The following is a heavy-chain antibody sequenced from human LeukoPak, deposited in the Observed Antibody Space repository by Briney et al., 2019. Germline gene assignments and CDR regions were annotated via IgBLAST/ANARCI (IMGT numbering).Heavy chain of an antibody. Sequence: GGSLRLSCAASGFTFDDYGMSWVRQAPGKGLEWVSGINWNGGSTGYADSVKGRFTISRDNAKNSLYLQMNGLRAEDTALYYCARDRGVLWVDAFDIWGQGTMVTVSS. D-gene: IGHD3-16*01. CDR1: GFTFDDYG. CDR2: INWNGGST. J-gene: IGHJ3*02. CDR3: ARDRGVLWVDAFDI. V-gene: IGHV3-20*04.